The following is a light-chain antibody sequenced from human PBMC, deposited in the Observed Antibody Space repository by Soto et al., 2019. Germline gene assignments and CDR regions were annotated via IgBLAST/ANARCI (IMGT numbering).Light chain of an antibody. J-gene: IGKJ2*01. V-gene: IGKV3-15*01. CDR3: LQYNDWPVYT. CDR2: AAS. Sequence: EVVMTQSPVNLSVSPGERATLSCRASQSVSTXLAWYQQKPGQAPKLLIYAASTRVTGISARFSGSGSGTEFSLTISSLQSEDFGIYYCLQYNDWPVYTFGQGTNVEVK. CDR1: QSVSTX.